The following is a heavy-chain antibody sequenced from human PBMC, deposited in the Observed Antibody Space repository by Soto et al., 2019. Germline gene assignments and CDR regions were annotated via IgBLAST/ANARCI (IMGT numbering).Heavy chain of an antibody. CDR2: IYYSGST. CDR3: ARDPSIAAAGGFDY. Sequence: SETLSLTCTVSGGSVSSGSYYWSWIRQPPGKGLEWIGYIYYSGSTNYNPSLKSRVTISVDTSKNQFSLKLSSVTAADTAVYYCARDPSIAAAGGFDY. CDR1: GGSVSSGSYY. J-gene: IGHJ4*01. D-gene: IGHD6-13*01. V-gene: IGHV4-61*01.